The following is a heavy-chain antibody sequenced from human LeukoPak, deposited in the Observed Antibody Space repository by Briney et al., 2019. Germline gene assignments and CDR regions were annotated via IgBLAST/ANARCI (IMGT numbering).Heavy chain of an antibody. CDR2: ISAYSGYT. D-gene: IGHD3-10*01. V-gene: IGHV1-18*01. CDR3: ARDLRYYGSGSYPMVDY. Sequence: ASVKVSCKASGYTFTSYGITWVRQAPGQGLEWMGWISAYSGYTNYAQKLQGRVTMTRDTSISTAYMELSRLRSDDTAVYYCARDLRYYGSGSYPMVDYWGQGTLVTVSS. CDR1: GYTFTSYG. J-gene: IGHJ4*02.